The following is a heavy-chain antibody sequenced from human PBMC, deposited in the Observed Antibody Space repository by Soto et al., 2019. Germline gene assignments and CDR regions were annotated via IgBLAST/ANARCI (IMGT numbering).Heavy chain of an antibody. J-gene: IGHJ4*02. CDR3: AKNTVTRGVLGY. V-gene: IGHV3-30*18. D-gene: IGHD4-17*01. CDR2: ISYDGSNK. CDR1: GFTFSSYG. Sequence: QVQLVESGGGVVQPGRSLRLSCAASGFTFSSYGMHWVRQAPGKGLEWVAVISYDGSNKYYADSVKGRFTISRDNSKNTLYLQMNSLRAEDTAVYYCAKNTVTRGVLGYWGQGTLVTVSS.